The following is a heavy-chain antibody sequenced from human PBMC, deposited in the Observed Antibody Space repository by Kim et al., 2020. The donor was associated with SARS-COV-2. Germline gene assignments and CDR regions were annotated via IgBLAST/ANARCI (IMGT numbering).Heavy chain of an antibody. CDR2: IKSKTDGGTT. CDR1: GFTFSNAW. V-gene: IGHV3-15*01. CDR3: TTDGDIVVVPAA. J-gene: IGHJ6*02. Sequence: GGSLRLSCAASGFTFSNAWMSWVRQAPGKGLEWVGRIKSKTDGGTTDYAAPVKGRFTISRDDSKNTRYLQMNSLKTEDTAVYYCTTDGDIVVVPAAWGQGTTVTVSS. D-gene: IGHD2-2*01.